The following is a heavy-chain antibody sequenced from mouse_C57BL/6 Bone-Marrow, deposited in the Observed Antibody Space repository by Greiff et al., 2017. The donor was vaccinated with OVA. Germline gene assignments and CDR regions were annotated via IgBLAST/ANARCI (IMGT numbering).Heavy chain of an antibody. CDR1: GYTFTSYW. D-gene: IGHD1-1*01. V-gene: IGHV1-64*01. CDR2: IHPNSGST. Sequence: QVQLQQPGAELVKPGASVKLSCKASGYTFTSYWMHWVKQRPGQGLEWIGMIHPNSGSTNYNEKFKSKATLTVDKSSSTAYMQLSSLTSEDSAVYDCAREGVYYYGSSSFDDWGQGTTLTGSS. CDR3: AREGVYYYGSSSFDD. J-gene: IGHJ2*01.